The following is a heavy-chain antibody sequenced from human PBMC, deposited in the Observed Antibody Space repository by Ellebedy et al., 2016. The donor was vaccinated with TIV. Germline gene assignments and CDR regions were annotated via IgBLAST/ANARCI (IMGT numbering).Heavy chain of an antibody. CDR2: ISGSGDTT. CDR1: GFTFSSYF. CDR3: ASNYATYYDILTGYVFDY. D-gene: IGHD3-9*01. V-gene: IGHV3-23*01. Sequence: GESLKISXAASGFTFSSYFMSWVRQAPGKGLEWVSVISGSGDTTYYAASVKGRFTISRDNSKNTLYLQMNSLRAEDTAVYYCASNYATYYDILTGYVFDYWGQGTLVTASS. J-gene: IGHJ4*02.